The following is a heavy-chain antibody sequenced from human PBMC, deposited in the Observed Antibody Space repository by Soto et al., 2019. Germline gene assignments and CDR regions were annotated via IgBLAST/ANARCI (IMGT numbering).Heavy chain of an antibody. J-gene: IGHJ4*02. CDR1: GGSISSSSYY. V-gene: IGHV4-39*01. CDR2: IYYTGST. Sequence: LTCTVSGGSISSSSYYWGWIRQPPGKGLEWIGSIYYTGSTYYNPSLKSRVTISVDTSKNQFSLKLSSVTAADTAVYYCARQRRYYYDSSGYPDYWGQGTLVTVSS. CDR3: ARQRRYYYDSSGYPDY. D-gene: IGHD3-22*01.